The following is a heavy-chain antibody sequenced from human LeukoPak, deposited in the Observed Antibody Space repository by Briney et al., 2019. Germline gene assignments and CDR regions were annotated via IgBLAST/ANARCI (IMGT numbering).Heavy chain of an antibody. CDR2: IYYSGST. Sequence: SETLSLTCSVSGGSISSSSSYWGWIRQPPGKGLEWIGSIYYSGSTYYNPFLKSRVTISVDTSKNQFSLKLSSVTAADTAVYYCARGPTVTGDAFDIWGQGTMVTVSS. V-gene: IGHV4-39*07. J-gene: IGHJ3*02. D-gene: IGHD4-17*01. CDR1: GGSISSSSSY. CDR3: ARGPTVTGDAFDI.